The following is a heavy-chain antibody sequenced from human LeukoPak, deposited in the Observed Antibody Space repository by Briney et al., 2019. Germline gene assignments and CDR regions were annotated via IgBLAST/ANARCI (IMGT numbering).Heavy chain of an antibody. CDR3: ARADPNASGYFYRFNWFDP. CDR2: IHSSGSA. CDR1: GASLNDYY. D-gene: IGHD3-10*01. J-gene: IGHJ5*02. Sequence: SETLSLTCTVSGASLNDYYWSWIRQPPGKALEWIGFIHSSGSANSNPSLTSRVTISIDTSKNQFSLRLNSVTAADTAVYYCARADPNASGYFYRFNWFDPWGQGTLVTVSS. V-gene: IGHV4-59*01.